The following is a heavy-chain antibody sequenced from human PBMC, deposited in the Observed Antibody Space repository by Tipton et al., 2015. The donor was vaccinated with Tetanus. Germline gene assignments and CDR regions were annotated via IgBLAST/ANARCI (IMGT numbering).Heavy chain of an antibody. J-gene: IGHJ2*01. CDR1: GGSMIGSF. Sequence: LRLSCSVSGGSMIGSFWSWIRQSPGKGLEFIGYVYDSGYTKYNPSLNSRVSMSIDMSRKQFSLTLSSVTAADTAVYYCVREGNMLERYFDLWGRGTLVTVSS. D-gene: IGHD1-1*01. CDR2: VYDSGYT. CDR3: VREGNMLERYFDL. V-gene: IGHV4-59*01.